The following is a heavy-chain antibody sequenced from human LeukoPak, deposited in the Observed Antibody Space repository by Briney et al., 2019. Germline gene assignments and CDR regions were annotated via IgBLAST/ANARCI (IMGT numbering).Heavy chain of an antibody. Sequence: PGGSLRLTCAASGFTFSSYSMNWVRQAPGKGLEWVSSISSSSSYIYYADSVKGRFTISRDNAKNSLYLQMNSLRAEDTAVYYCARASTVATNHLDDYWGQGTLVTVSS. D-gene: IGHD1-14*01. CDR1: GFTFSSYS. CDR2: ISSSSSYI. J-gene: IGHJ4*02. V-gene: IGHV3-21*01. CDR3: ARASTVATNHLDDY.